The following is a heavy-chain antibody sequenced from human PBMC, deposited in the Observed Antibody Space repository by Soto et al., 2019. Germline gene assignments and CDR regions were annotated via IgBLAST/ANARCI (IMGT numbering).Heavy chain of an antibody. D-gene: IGHD3-22*01. J-gene: IGHJ4*02. CDR1: GYNYDTYW. Sequence: SLTISCKGSGYNYDTYWIAWVRQMPGKGLEWMGIIFPRDSDTRYRPSFQGQVTISADRSTTTAYLQWYSLKASDTAMYYCARSYYDSSGYYYDMDYWGQGTLVTVSS. CDR3: ARSYYDSSGYYYDMDY. CDR2: IFPRDSDT. V-gene: IGHV5-51*01.